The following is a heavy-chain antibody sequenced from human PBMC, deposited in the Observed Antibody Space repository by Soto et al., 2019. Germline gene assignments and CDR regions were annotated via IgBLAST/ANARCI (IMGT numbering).Heavy chain of an antibody. J-gene: IGHJ5*02. CDR1: GGTFSSYI. CDR3: ARAYSSNRYWFDP. Sequence: SVKVSCKASGGTFSSYIISWVRQAPGQGLEWMGGIIPIFATADYAQKFQGRVTITADESTSIAYMELSSLRSEDTAVYYCARAYSSNRYWFDPWGQGTLVTVSS. V-gene: IGHV1-69*13. CDR2: IIPIFATA. D-gene: IGHD2-2*01.